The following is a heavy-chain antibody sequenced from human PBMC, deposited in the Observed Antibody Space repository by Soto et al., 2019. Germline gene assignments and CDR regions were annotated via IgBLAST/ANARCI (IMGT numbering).Heavy chain of an antibody. CDR1: GYTFTSYG. V-gene: IGHV1-69*13. Sequence: GPSVKVSCKASGYTFTSYGISWVRQAPGQGLEWMGGIIPIFGTANYAQKFQGRVTITADESTSTAYMELSSLRSEDTAVYYCAMQYDYVWGSYRPKDYYSGFFDYWGQGTLVTVSS. J-gene: IGHJ4*02. CDR2: IIPIFGTA. D-gene: IGHD3-16*02. CDR3: AMQYDYVWGSYRPKDYYSGFFDY.